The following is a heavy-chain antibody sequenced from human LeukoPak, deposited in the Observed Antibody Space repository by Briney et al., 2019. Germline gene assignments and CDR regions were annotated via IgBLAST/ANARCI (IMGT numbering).Heavy chain of an antibody. V-gene: IGHV1-46*01. Sequence: GASVKVSCKASGYTFTSYYMHWVRQAPGQGLEWMGIINPYGGSTTYAQKFQGRVTMTRDTSTSTVYMELSSLRSEDTAVYYCARGAWDNYFDYWGQGTLVTVSS. CDR3: ARGAWDNYFDY. D-gene: IGHD1-26*01. CDR1: GYTFTSYY. CDR2: INPYGGST. J-gene: IGHJ4*02.